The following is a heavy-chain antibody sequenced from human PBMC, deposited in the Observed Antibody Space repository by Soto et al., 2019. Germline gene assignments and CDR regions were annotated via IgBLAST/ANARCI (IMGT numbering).Heavy chain of an antibody. J-gene: IGHJ4*02. D-gene: IGHD7-27*01. Sequence: QVHLQESGPGLVKPSETLSLTCTVSGGSINNHYWSWIRRPPGKGLEWIGYIYYTGSTNYNPSLKSRVTMSVDTSKNQFSLNLTSLTAADTAIYYCARANWYSEYWGQGTLVTVSS. V-gene: IGHV4-59*11. CDR1: GGSINNHY. CDR2: IYYTGST. CDR3: ARANWYSEY.